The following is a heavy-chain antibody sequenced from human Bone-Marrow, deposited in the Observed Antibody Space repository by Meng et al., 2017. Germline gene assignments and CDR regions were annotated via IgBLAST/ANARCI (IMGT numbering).Heavy chain of an antibody. V-gene: IGHV3-48*03. Sequence: GESLKISCAASGFTFSSFEMNWVRQAPGKGLEWVSHISRSGTTIYYADSVKGRFTISRDNAKNSLYLQMNSLRVEDTALFYCARALWFGVDYWGQGTRVTVSS. CDR1: GFTFSSFE. CDR2: ISRSGTTI. CDR3: ARALWFGVDY. J-gene: IGHJ4*02. D-gene: IGHD3-10*01.